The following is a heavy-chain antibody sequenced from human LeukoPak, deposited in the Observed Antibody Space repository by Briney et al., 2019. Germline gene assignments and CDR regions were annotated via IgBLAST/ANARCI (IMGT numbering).Heavy chain of an antibody. V-gene: IGHV3-53*01. J-gene: IGHJ4*02. CDR3: TTSDCEY. Sequence: GGSLRLSCAASGFSVSTTYMSWVRQAPGRGLEWVSVIYSGGSTYSADSVKGRFTISRDNAKNTLYLQMNGLRAEDTAMYYCTTSDCEYWGQGTLVTVSS. CDR2: IYSGGST. CDR1: GFSVSTTY.